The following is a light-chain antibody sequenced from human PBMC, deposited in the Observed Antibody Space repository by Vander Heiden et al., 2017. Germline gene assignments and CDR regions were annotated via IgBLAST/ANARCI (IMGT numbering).Light chain of an antibody. CDR1: QSVTSSF. CDR2: GAS. V-gene: IGKV3-20*01. CDR3: QQDSSSLT. Sequence: EIVLTQSPGTLSLSPGERATLSCRASQSVTSSFLDWYQQKPGQAPRLLIFGASRRANGIPDRFSGSGSGTDFTLTSGRLEPEDFAVYYWQQDSSSLTFGGGTKVEIK. J-gene: IGKJ4*01.